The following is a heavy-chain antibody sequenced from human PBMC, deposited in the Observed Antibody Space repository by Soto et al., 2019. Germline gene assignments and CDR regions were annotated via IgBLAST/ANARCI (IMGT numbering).Heavy chain of an antibody. CDR1: GGSISSYY. V-gene: IGHV4-59*08. J-gene: IGHJ4*02. CDR2: IYYSGST. D-gene: IGHD3-10*01. Sequence: SETLSLTCTVSGGSISSYYWSWIRQPPGKGLEWIGYIYYSGSTNYNPSLKSRVTISVDTSKNQFSLKLSSVTAADTAVYYCARLVSDYYGSGNNPYYFDDWGKGTLVTVSS. CDR3: ARLVSDYYGSGNNPYYFDD.